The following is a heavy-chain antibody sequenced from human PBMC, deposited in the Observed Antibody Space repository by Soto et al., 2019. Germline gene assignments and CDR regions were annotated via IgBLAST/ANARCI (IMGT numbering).Heavy chain of an antibody. CDR3: ARAPKVSGSSQTRPDF. CDR2: ISQSGHT. J-gene: IGHJ4*02. D-gene: IGHD6-6*01. V-gene: IGHV4-34*01. CDR1: SGSFSGYY. Sequence: SETLSLTCSIYSGSFSGYYWSWIRQPPVKGLEWIGEISQSGHTNYSPSLKSRVSISIDTSKKQFSLNLASVSAADTAVYYCARAPKVSGSSQTRPDFWGQGTLVTVSS.